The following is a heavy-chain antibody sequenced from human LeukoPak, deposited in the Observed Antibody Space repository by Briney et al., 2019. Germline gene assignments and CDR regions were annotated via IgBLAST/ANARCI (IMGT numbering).Heavy chain of an antibody. CDR3: ARETKVVRGVTSY. D-gene: IGHD3-10*01. J-gene: IGHJ4*02. CDR2: ISSSSSYI. V-gene: IGHV3-21*01. CDR1: GFTFSSYG. Sequence: GGSLRLSCAASGFTFSSYGMNWVRQAPGKGLEWVSSISSSSSYIYYADSVKGRFTISRDNAKNSLYLQMNSLRAEDTAVYYCARETKVVRGVTSYGGQGTLVTVSS.